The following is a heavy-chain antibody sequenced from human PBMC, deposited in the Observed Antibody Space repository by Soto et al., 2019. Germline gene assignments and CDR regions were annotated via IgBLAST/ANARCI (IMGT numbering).Heavy chain of an antibody. CDR3: ARPEYSSSSYGMDV. CDR2: ISSSSSTI. CDR1: GFNFISYS. V-gene: IGHV3-48*02. D-gene: IGHD6-6*01. J-gene: IGHJ6*02. Sequence: GGSLRLSCAASGFNFISYSMNWVRQAPGKGLEWVSYISSSSSTIYYADSVKGRFTISRDNAKNSLYLQMNSLRDEDTAVYYCARPEYSSSSYGMDVWAKGPRSPSP.